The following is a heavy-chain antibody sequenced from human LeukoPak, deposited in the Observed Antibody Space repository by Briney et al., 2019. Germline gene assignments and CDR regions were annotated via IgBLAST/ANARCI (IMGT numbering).Heavy chain of an antibody. CDR2: INSDGSST. D-gene: IGHD3-3*01. CDR3: ARVGNDFWSGYYAHFDY. CDR1: GFTFSSYW. J-gene: IGHJ4*02. Sequence: PGGSLRLSCAASGFTFSSYWMLWVRQAPGKGLVWVSRINSDGSSTSYADSVKGRFTISRDNAKNTLYLQMNSLRAEDTAVFYCARVGNDFWSGYYAHFDYWGQGTLVTVSS. V-gene: IGHV3-74*01.